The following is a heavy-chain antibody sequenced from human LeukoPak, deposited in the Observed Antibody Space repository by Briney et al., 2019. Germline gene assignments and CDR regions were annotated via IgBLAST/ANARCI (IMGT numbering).Heavy chain of an antibody. CDR1: GFIFSDYY. V-gene: IGHV3-7*01. CDR2: IKQDGSEK. J-gene: IGHJ6*03. Sequence: PGGSLRLSCAASGFIFSDYYMSWIRQAPGKGLEWVANIKQDGSEKYYVDSVKGRFTISRDNAKNSLYLQMNSLRAEDTAVYYCARCPSIAQYYYYYYYMDVWGKGTTVTVSS. D-gene: IGHD6-6*01. CDR3: ARCPSIAQYYYYYYYMDV.